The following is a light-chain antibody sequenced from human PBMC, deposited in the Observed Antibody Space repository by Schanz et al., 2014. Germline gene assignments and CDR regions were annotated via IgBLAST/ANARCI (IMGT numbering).Light chain of an antibody. V-gene: IGLV2-8*01. CDR1: SSDVGDYNY. CDR3: SSYTNINTPQYV. CDR2: EVS. J-gene: IGLJ1*01. Sequence: QSVLTQPPSASGSPGQSVTISCTGTSSDVGDYNYVSWYQQHPGKAPKLMIYEVSKRPSGVPDRFSGSKSGNTASLTISGLQVEDGADYYCSSYTNINTPQYVFGTGTKLTVL.